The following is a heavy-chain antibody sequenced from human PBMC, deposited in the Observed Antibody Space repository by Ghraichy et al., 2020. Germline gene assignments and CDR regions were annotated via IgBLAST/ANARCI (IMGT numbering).Heavy chain of an antibody. V-gene: IGHV1-69*13. CDR3: AVEHSSSPDAFDI. Sequence: SVKVSCKASGGTFSSYAISWVRQAPGQGLEWMGGIIPIFGTANYAQKFQGRVTITADESTSTAYMELSSLRSEDTAVYYCAVEHSSSPDAFDIWGQGTMVTVSS. CDR2: IIPIFGTA. D-gene: IGHD6-6*01. CDR1: GGTFSSYA. J-gene: IGHJ3*02.